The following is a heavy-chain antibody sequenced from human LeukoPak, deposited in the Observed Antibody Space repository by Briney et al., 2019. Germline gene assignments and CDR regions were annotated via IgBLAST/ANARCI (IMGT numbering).Heavy chain of an antibody. J-gene: IGHJ4*02. Sequence: GRSLRLSCAASGFTFGSYAMHWVRQAPGKGLEWVAVISYDGSNKYYADSVKGRFTISRDNSKNTLYLQMNSLRAEDTAVYYCARGYYYDSSGYYYPDYWGQGTLVTVSS. CDR1: GFTFGSYA. D-gene: IGHD3-22*01. V-gene: IGHV3-30*04. CDR3: ARGYYYDSSGYYYPDY. CDR2: ISYDGSNK.